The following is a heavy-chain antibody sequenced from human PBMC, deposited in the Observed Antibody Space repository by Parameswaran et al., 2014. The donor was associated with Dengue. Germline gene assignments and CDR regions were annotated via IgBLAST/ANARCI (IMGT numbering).Heavy chain of an antibody. Sequence: RWIRQPPGKGLEWIGYIYYSGSTYYSPSLQSRVTMSMDTSKNQFSLMLRSVTAADTAVYYCARGIGYCNNTGCFKTPGDSWGQGTLVTVSS. CDR2: IYYSGST. CDR3: ARGIGYCNNTGCFKTPGDS. D-gene: IGHD2-2*01. J-gene: IGHJ4*02. V-gene: IGHV4-30-4*01.